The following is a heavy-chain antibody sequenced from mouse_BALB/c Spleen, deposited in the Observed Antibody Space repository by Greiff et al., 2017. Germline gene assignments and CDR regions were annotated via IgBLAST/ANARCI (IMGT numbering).Heavy chain of an antibody. V-gene: IGHV5-4*02. Sequence: EVMLVESGGGLVKPGGSLKLSCAASGFTFSDYYMYWVRQTPETRLEWVATISDGGSYTYYPDSVKGRFTISRDNAKNNLYLQMSSLKSEDTAMYYCARALYGSSSAWFAYWGQGTLVTVSA. CDR3: ARALYGSSSAWFAY. J-gene: IGHJ3*01. D-gene: IGHD1-1*01. CDR1: GFTFSDYY. CDR2: ISDGGSYT.